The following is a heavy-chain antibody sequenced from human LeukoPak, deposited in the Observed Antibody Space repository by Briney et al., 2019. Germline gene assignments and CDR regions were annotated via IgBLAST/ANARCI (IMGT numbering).Heavy chain of an antibody. CDR2: IYIGGAT. V-gene: IGHV3-53*01. J-gene: IGHJ4*02. CDR1: GFTVSNNP. Sequence: GGSLRLSCAASGFTVSNNPMSWVRQAPGRGLQWVSVIYIGGATYNADSVKGRFTISRDNSKNTLYLQMNSLRAEDTAVYYCARARGYSYGHDYWGQGTLVTVSS. CDR3: ARARGYSYGHDY. D-gene: IGHD5-18*01.